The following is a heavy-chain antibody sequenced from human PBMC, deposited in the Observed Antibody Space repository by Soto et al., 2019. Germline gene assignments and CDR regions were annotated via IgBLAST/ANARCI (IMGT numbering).Heavy chain of an antibody. CDR3: VKDAGRSYYDSSGLAPDYFDY. J-gene: IGHJ4*02. D-gene: IGHD3-22*01. CDR2: ISSNAGST. CDR1: GFTFSSYA. V-gene: IGHV3-64D*06. Sequence: PGGSLRLSCSASGFTFSSYAMHWVRQAPGKGLEYVSAISSNAGSTYYADSVKGRFTISRDNAKNTLYLQMSSLRAEDTAVYYCVKDAGRSYYDSSGLAPDYFDYWGQGSLVTVSS.